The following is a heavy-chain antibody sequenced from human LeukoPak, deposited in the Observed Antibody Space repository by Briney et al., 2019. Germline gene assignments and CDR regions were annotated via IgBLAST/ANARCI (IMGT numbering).Heavy chain of an antibody. CDR2: ISGYNGKT. D-gene: IGHD5-24*01. J-gene: IGHJ5*02. CDR3: ARDNSVRDEAWWFNP. CDR1: GYTFNTYG. Sequence: ASVKVSCKASGYTFNTYGITWVRQAPGQGLEWMGWISGYNGKTKYAQKLQGRVTLTRDMSTSTDYLELSSLRSEDTAVYYCARDNSVRDEAWWFNPWGQGTLVTVSS. V-gene: IGHV1-18*01.